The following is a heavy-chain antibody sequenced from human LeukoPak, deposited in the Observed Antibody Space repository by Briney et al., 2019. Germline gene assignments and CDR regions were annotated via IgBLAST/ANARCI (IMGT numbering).Heavy chain of an antibody. J-gene: IGHJ4*02. D-gene: IGHD3-10*01. Sequence: GGSLRLSCAASGFTVSSNYMSWVRQAPGKGLEWVSVIYSGGTTYYADSVKGRFTISRDNSKNTLYLQMNSLRAEDTAVYYCAKVRGIVQGYFDYWGQGTLVTVSS. CDR2: IYSGGTT. CDR1: GFTVSSNY. CDR3: AKVRGIVQGYFDY. V-gene: IGHV3-53*01.